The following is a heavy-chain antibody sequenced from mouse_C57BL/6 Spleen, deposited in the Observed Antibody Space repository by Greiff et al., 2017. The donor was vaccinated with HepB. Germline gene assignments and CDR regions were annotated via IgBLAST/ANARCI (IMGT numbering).Heavy chain of an antibody. CDR1: GYTFTSYW. J-gene: IGHJ4*01. Sequence: QVQLQQPGAELVKPGASVKMSCKASGYTFTSYWITWVKQRPGQGLEWIGDIYPGSGSTNYNEKFKSKATLTVDTSSSTAYMQLSSLTSEDSAVYYCARMRDYEDYAMDYWGQGTSVTVSS. CDR2: IYPGSGST. CDR3: ARMRDYEDYAMDY. D-gene: IGHD2-4*01. V-gene: IGHV1-55*01.